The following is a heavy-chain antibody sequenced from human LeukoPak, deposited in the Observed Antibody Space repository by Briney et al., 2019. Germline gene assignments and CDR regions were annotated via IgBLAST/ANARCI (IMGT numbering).Heavy chain of an antibody. J-gene: IGHJ4*02. CDR2: ITWNSGSR. V-gene: IGHV3-9*01. D-gene: IGHD5-24*01. CDR3: AKEAGRDDFWDYFDC. CDR1: GFTFDDYA. Sequence: GRSLRLSCAASGFTFDDYAMHWVRQVPGKGLEWVSGITWNSGSRGYADSVKSRFTISRDNAKNSLYLQMNSLSPEDTALYYCAKEAGRDDFWDYFDCWGQGTLVTVSS.